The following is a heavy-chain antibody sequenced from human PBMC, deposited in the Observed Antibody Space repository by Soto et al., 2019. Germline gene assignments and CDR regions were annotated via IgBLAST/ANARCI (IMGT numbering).Heavy chain of an antibody. CDR3: PRLSSPGY. CDR2: INAGNGNT. J-gene: IGHJ4*02. Sequence: QVQLVQSGAEVMKPGASVKVSCKASGYTFTTYAMHWVRQAPGQRPEWMGWINAGNGNTKYSQKFQGRVTITSDTSASTAYMELSSLRSEDTAVYYCPRLSSPGYWGQGTLVTVSS. D-gene: IGHD7-27*01. CDR1: GYTFTTYA. V-gene: IGHV1-3*01.